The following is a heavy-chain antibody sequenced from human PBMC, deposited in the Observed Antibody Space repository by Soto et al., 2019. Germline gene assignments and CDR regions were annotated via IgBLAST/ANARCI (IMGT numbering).Heavy chain of an antibody. CDR1: GGSISSGGYY. J-gene: IGHJ6*02. V-gene: IGHV4-31*03. D-gene: IGHD3-10*01. CDR2: IYYSGST. Sequence: SETLSLTCTVSGGSISSGGYYWSWIRQHPGKGLERIGYIYYSGSTYYNPSLKSRVTISVDTSKNQFSLKLSSVTAADTAVYYCARDFLDSWCGSGSSDYYYYGMDVWGQGTTVTVSS. CDR3: ARDFLDSWCGSGSSDYYYYGMDV.